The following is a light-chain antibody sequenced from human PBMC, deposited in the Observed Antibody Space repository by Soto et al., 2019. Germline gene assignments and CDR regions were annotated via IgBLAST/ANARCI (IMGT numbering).Light chain of an antibody. J-gene: IGKJ5*01. CDR3: QQRSNWPPRPIT. CDR1: QSVSIK. Sequence: EIVLTQSPATLSLSPGERATLSCRASQSVSIKLAWYQQKPGQAPRLLIYDASNRATGIPARFSGSGSGTDFTLTISSLEPEDFAVYYCQQRSNWPPRPITFGQRTRLEIK. V-gene: IGKV3-11*01. CDR2: DAS.